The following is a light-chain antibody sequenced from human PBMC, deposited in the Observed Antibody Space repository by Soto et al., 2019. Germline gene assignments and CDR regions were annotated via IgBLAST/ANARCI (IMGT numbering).Light chain of an antibody. CDR3: QQYGSSPHT. J-gene: IGKJ2*01. CDR1: QSVSSSY. CDR2: GAS. V-gene: IGKV3-20*01. Sequence: EIVLTQSPGTLSLSPGARATLSCRASQSVSSSYLAWYQHKPAQAPRLLIYGASSRATGIPDRFSGSGSGTDFPLTISRLEPGDFSVYYCQQYGSSPHTFGQGTKLEMK.